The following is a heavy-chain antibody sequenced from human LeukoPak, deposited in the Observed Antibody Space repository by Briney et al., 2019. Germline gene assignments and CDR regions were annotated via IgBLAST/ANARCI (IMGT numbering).Heavy chain of an antibody. J-gene: IGHJ5*02. V-gene: IGHV3-66*01. CDR2: IYSGGET. Sequence: GGSQRLSCAASGFTVSSNYMSWVRQAPGKGLEWVSIIYSGGETYYADSVKGRFTISRDNSKNTLYLQMNSLRAEDTAVYYCARDRPPQGIAVAAWGQGTLVTVSS. CDR1: GFTVSSNY. D-gene: IGHD6-19*01. CDR3: ARDRPPQGIAVAA.